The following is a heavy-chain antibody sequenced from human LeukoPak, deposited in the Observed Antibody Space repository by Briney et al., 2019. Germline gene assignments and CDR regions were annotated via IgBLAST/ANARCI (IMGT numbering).Heavy chain of an antibody. J-gene: IGHJ5*01. V-gene: IGHV4-59*01. Sequence: SETLSLTCTVSGGSISSYYWSWIRQPPGKGLEWIGHIHNSGNTNYNPSLRSRVTLSVDTSKNQFSLKLSSVTAADTAVYYCAREGTTGRNLNWFDSWGQGTLVTVSS. CDR1: GGSISSYY. D-gene: IGHD1-1*01. CDR3: AREGTTGRNLNWFDS. CDR2: IHNSGNT.